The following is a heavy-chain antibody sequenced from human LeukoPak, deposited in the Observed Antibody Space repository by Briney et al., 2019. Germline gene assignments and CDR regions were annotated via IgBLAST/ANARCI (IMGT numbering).Heavy chain of an antibody. J-gene: IGHJ4*02. CDR2: IIPILGIA. CDR3: ARDYFEPYYFDY. Sequence: GASVKVSCKASGGTFSSYTISWVRQAPGQGLEWMGRIIPILGIANYAQKFQGRVMITADKSTSTAYMELSSLRSEDTAVYYCARDYFEPYYFDYWGQGTLVTVSS. V-gene: IGHV1-69*04. D-gene: IGHD1-14*01. CDR1: GGTFSSYT.